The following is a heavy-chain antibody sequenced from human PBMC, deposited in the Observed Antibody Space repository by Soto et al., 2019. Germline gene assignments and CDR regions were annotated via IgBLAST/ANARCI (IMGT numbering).Heavy chain of an antibody. CDR2: IHHREST. J-gene: IGHJ6*02. V-gene: IGHV4-4*02. Sequence: PSETLSLTCAVSGGSVRSNNWWFWVRQPPGKGLEWIGEIHHRESTNLNPSLKSRVTISVDRPKNEFSLKVKSVTAADTAVYYCGCRVEDISYDYYGMDVWGQGTTVTVSS. CDR3: GCRVEDISYDYYGMDV. CDR1: GGSVRSNNW. D-gene: IGHD2-15*01.